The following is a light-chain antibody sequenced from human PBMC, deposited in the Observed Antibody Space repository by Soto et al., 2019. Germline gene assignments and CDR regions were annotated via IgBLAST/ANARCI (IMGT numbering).Light chain of an antibody. CDR3: QSYDSSLNRV. V-gene: IGLV1-40*01. Sequence: QSVLTQPPSVSGAPGQRITISCTGSSSNIGARYDVHWYRQLPGTAPKLLLYGDNNRPSGVPDRFSGSKSGASASLAITGLQADDDSDYYSQSYDSSLNRVFGTGTKLTVL. CDR1: SSNIGARYD. J-gene: IGLJ1*01. CDR2: GDN.